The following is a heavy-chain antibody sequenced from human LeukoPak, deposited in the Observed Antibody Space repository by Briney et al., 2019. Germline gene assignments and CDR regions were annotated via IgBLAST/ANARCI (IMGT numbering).Heavy chain of an antibody. Sequence: PSETLSLTCAVYGGSFSGYYWSWVRQSPGKGLEWIGEINHSGTTNYNPSFKSRVTLSVDTSKNQFSLRLSSVSAADTAVYYCARGPCSSANCYWSLDHWGQGTLVTVSS. CDR1: GGSFSGYY. J-gene: IGHJ5*02. CDR3: ARGPCSSANCYWSLDH. CDR2: INHSGTT. V-gene: IGHV4-34*01. D-gene: IGHD2-2*01.